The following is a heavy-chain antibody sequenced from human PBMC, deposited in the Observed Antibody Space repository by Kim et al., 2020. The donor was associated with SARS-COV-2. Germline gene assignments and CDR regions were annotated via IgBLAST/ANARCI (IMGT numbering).Heavy chain of an antibody. Sequence: SETLSLTCAVYGGSFSGYYWSWIRQPPGKGLEWIGEINHSGSTNYNPSLKSRVTISVDTSKNQFSLKLSSVTAADTAVYYCASLGYCTNGVCRNPNWFDPWGQGTLVTVSS. CDR3: ASLGYCTNGVCRNPNWFDP. D-gene: IGHD2-8*01. V-gene: IGHV4-34*01. J-gene: IGHJ5*02. CDR2: INHSGST. CDR1: GGSFSGYY.